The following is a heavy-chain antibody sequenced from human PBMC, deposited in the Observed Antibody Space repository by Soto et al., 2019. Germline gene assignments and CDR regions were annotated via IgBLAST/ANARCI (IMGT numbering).Heavy chain of an antibody. V-gene: IGHV4-31*03. CDR3: ARDERGYSYGEAFDI. CDR2: IYYSGST. D-gene: IGHD5-18*01. Sequence: SETLSLTCTVSGGSISSGGYYWSWIRQHPGRGLEWIGYIYYSGSTYYNPSLKSRVTISVDTSKNQFSLKLSSVTAADTAVYYCARDERGYSYGEAFDIWGQGTMVTVSS. J-gene: IGHJ3*02. CDR1: GGSISSGGYY.